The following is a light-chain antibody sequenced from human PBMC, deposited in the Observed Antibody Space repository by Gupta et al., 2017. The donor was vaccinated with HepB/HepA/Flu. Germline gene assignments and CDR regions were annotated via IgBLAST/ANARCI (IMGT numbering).Light chain of an antibody. Sequence: QSVLTQPPSASGPPGQRVTISCSGSGSNIGSNTVTCYQHLPGTAPNLLIYSNNQRHSGVPDRFSGSKSGTSASLVISGLQSEDEADYYCAAWEDSLNGHVFGTGTKVTVL. V-gene: IGLV1-44*01. CDR2: SNN. J-gene: IGLJ1*01. CDR3: AAWEDSLNGHV. CDR1: GSNIGSNT.